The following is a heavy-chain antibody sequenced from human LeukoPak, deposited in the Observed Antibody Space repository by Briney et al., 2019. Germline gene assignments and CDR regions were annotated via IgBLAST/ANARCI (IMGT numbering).Heavy chain of an antibody. Sequence: GRSLRLSCAASGFTFSSYAMHWVRQAPGKGLEWVAVISYDGSNKYYADSVKGRFTISRDNSKNTLYLQMNSLRAGDTAVYYCATPLSIGGYWGQGTLVTVSS. CDR1: GFTFSSYA. J-gene: IGHJ4*02. CDR3: ATPLSIGGY. CDR2: ISYDGSNK. D-gene: IGHD3-10*01. V-gene: IGHV3-30*04.